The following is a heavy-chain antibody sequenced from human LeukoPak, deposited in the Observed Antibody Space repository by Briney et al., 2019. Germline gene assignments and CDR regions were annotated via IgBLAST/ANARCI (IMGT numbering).Heavy chain of an antibody. J-gene: IGHJ6*03. CDR2: IYYSGST. CDR1: GGSISSSSYY. Sequence: SETLSLTCTVSGGSISSSSYYWGWIRQPPGKGLEWIGSIYYSGSTYYNPSLKSRVTISVDTSKNQFSLKLSSVTAADTAVYYCAKIKRIAAAVAYYYYMDVWGKGTTVTVSS. V-gene: IGHV4-39*07. D-gene: IGHD6-13*01. CDR3: AKIKRIAAAVAYYYYMDV.